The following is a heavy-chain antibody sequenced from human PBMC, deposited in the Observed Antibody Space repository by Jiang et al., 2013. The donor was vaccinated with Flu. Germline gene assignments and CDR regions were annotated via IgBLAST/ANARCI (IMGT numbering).Heavy chain of an antibody. J-gene: IGHJ3*01. D-gene: IGHD2-2*03. CDR3: ARDGSAMDAFDV. Sequence: GLVKPSETLSLTCTVSGGSINGYYWSWIRQSPGKGLEWIGYIYHSGSTSYNPPSKSRVTISLDTSKNQFSLKLRSVTAADTAVYYCARDGSAMDAFDVWGQGTMVTASS. CDR2: IYHSGST. V-gene: IGHV4-59*01. CDR1: GGSINGYY.